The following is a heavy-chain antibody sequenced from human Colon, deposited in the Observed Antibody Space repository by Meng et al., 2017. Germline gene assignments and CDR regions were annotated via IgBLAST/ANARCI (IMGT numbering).Heavy chain of an antibody. J-gene: IGHJ2*01. V-gene: IGHV3-15*01. D-gene: IGHD5-18*01. Sequence: GESLKISCAASGFTFSNVWMNWVRQAPGKGLEWVGRIKSNLHGGTTDYAAPVQGRFTISRDDSENTLFLQMNSLKIEDTAVYFCSTGWDIAFVSYYFDLWGRGTLVTVSS. CDR1: GFTFSNVW. CDR2: IKSNLHGGTT. CDR3: STGWDIAFVSYYFDL.